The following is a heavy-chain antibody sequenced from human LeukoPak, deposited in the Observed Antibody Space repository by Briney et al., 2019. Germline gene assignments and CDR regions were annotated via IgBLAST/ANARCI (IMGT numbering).Heavy chain of an antibody. Sequence: SETLSLTCTVSGGSISSSSYYWGWIRQPPGKGLEWIGSIYYSGSTYYNPSLKSRVTISVDTSKNQFSLKLSSVTAADTAVYYCARAHSSSWDEYAFDIWGQGTMVTVSS. D-gene: IGHD6-13*01. CDR1: GGSISSSSYY. CDR3: ARAHSSSWDEYAFDI. V-gene: IGHV4-39*01. CDR2: IYYSGST. J-gene: IGHJ3*02.